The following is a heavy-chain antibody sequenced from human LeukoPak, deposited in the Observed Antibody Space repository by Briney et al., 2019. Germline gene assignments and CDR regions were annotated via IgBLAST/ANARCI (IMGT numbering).Heavy chain of an antibody. V-gene: IGHV5-51*01. J-gene: IGHJ3*02. CDR2: IYPGDSDT. D-gene: IGHD5/OR15-5a*01. CDR3: ARHGHSVYDGHDAFDT. CDR1: GYSFTNYW. Sequence: GESLKISCKGSGYSFTNYWIGWVRQMPGKGLEWMGIIYPGDSDTRYSPSFQGQVTISADKSISTAYLQWSSLMASDTAMYYCARHGHSVYDGHDAFDTWGQGTMVTVSS.